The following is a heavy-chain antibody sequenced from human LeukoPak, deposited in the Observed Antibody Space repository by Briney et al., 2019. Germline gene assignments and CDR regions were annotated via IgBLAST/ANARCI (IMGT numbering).Heavy chain of an antibody. CDR1: GFTFSSYS. J-gene: IGHJ6*02. CDR3: GRDGIGTYFYGMDV. Sequence: PGGSLRLSCAVSGFTFSSYSMSWVRQAPGKGLEWVSSISSSGTYKYYADSVKGRFTISRDNAKNSLYLQMNSLRAEDTAVYYCGRDGIGTYFYGMDVWGQGTTVTVSS. V-gene: IGHV3-21*01. CDR2: ISSSGTYK. D-gene: IGHD1-26*01.